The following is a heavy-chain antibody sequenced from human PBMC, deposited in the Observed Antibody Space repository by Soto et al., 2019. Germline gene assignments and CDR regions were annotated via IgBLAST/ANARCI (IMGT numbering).Heavy chain of an antibody. Sequence: EASVKVSCKASGYIFTGYYMHWVRQAPGQGLEWMGWINPKSGGTNYAQKFQGWVTMTRDTSISTAYMELSRLRSDDTAVYYCARDFGSSSYSFDPWGQGTLVTVSS. V-gene: IGHV1-2*04. CDR3: ARDFGSSSYSFDP. D-gene: IGHD6-13*01. CDR1: GYIFTGYY. J-gene: IGHJ5*02. CDR2: INPKSGGT.